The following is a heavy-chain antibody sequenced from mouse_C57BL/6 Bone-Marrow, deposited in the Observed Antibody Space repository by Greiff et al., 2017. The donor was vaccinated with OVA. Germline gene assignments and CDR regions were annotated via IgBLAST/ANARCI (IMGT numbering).Heavy chain of an antibody. V-gene: IGHV1-64*01. CDR1: GYTFTSYW. D-gene: IGHD2-5*01. J-gene: IGHJ2*01. CDR2: IHPNSGST. Sequence: VQLQQPGAELVKPGASVKLSCKASGYTFTSYWMHWVKQRPGQGLEWIGMIHPNSGSTNYNEKFKSKATLTVDKSSSTAYMQLSSLTAADSAVYYCARFHYSNYFDYWGQGTTLTVSS. CDR3: ARFHYSNYFDY.